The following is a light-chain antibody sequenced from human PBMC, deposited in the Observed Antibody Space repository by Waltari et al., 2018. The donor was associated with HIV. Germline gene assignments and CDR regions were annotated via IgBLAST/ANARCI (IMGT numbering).Light chain of an antibody. CDR1: SSNIGSNT. CDR2: SNN. CDR3: ATWDDSPDGPV. Sequence: QSVLTQPPSASGTPGQRVTISCSGSSSNIGSNTVNWYQHLPGTAPNLLISSNNQRPSGVPDRFSGSKSGTSASLAISGLQSEDEADYYCATWDDSPDGPVFGGGTKLTVL. J-gene: IGLJ3*02. V-gene: IGLV1-44*01.